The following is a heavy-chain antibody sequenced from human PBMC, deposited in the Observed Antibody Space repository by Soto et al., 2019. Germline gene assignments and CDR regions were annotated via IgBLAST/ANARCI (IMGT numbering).Heavy chain of an antibody. CDR2: IYYSGST. Sequence: PSETLSLTCTVSGGSISSYYWSWIRQPPGKGLEWIGYIYYSGSTNYNPSLKSRVTISVDTSKNQFSLKLSSVTAADTAVYYCARSPVVAATPHFDYWGQGTLVTVSS. J-gene: IGHJ4*02. CDR3: ARSPVVAATPHFDY. D-gene: IGHD2-15*01. V-gene: IGHV4-59*01. CDR1: GGSISSYY.